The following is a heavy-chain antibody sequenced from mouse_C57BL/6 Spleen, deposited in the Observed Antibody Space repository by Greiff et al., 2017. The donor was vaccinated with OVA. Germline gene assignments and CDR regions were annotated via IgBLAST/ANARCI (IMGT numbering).Heavy chain of an antibody. J-gene: IGHJ3*01. V-gene: IGHV1-19*01. D-gene: IGHD3-2*02. Sequence: EVQVVESGPVLVKPGASVKMSCKASGYTFTDYYMNWVKQSHGKSLEWIGVINPYNGGTSYNQKFKGKATLTVDKSSSTAYMELNSLTSEDSAVYYCAREGTAQATFAYWGQGTLVTVSA. CDR2: INPYNGGT. CDR3: AREGTAQATFAY. CDR1: GYTFTDYY.